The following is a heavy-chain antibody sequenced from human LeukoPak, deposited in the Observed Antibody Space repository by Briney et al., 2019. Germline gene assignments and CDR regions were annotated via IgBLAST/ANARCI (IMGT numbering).Heavy chain of an antibody. V-gene: IGHV1-8*03. Sequence: ASVRVSCKTSGYTFSTYDINWLRQAAGQGLEWMGCMNPNSANTGFAQKFQGRATITRDTSISTAYLELSSLTSEDTAVYYCARAIRYQLLSDYWGQGTLVTVSS. J-gene: IGHJ4*02. D-gene: IGHD2-2*01. CDR3: ARAIRYQLLSDY. CDR2: MNPNSANT. CDR1: GYTFSTYD.